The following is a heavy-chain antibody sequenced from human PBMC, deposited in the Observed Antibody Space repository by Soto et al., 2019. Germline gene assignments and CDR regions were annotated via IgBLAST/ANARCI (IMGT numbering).Heavy chain of an antibody. CDR2: ISYDGSNK. D-gene: IGHD3-10*01. Sequence: GGSLRLSCAASGFTFSSYGMHWVRQAPGKGLEWVAVISYDGSNKYYADSVKGRFTISRDNSKNTLYLQMNSLRAEDTAVYYCAKDRAYYYGSEAYYGMDVWGQGTTVTVSS. J-gene: IGHJ6*02. CDR3: AKDRAYYYGSEAYYGMDV. V-gene: IGHV3-30*18. CDR1: GFTFSSYG.